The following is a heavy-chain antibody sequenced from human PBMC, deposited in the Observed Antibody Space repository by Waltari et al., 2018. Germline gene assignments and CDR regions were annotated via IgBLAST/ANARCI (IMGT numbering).Heavy chain of an antibody. CDR2: IYYSGST. CDR1: GGSISSYY. Sequence: QVQLQESGPGLVKPSETLSLTCTVSGGSISSYYWSWIRQPPGKGLEWIGYIYYSGSTNYNPSLKSRVTISGDTSKNQFALKLSSVTAADTAVYYCARARSGYSYGPKGDYYYYMDVWGKGTTVTVSS. CDR3: ARARSGYSYGPKGDYYYYMDV. V-gene: IGHV4-59*01. J-gene: IGHJ6*03. D-gene: IGHD5-18*01.